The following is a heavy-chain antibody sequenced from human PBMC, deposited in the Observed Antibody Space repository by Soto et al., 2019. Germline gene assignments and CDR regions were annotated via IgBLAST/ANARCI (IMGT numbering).Heavy chain of an antibody. D-gene: IGHD3-22*01. CDR2: IYYTGGT. CDR1: GDSINTDYY. J-gene: IGHJ4*02. Sequence: SETLSLTCSVSGDSINTDYYWRWIRQPPGKGLEWIGHIYYTGGTFYSPSLKSRLALSVDTSKNQFSVRLTSVTAADTAVYYCARDTASNDYDSHAYFPRVVSWGQGALVTVSS. CDR3: ARDTASNDYDSHAYFPRVVS. V-gene: IGHV4-30-4*01.